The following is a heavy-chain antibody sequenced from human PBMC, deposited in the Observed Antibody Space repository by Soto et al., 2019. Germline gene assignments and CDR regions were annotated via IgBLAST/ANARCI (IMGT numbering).Heavy chain of an antibody. CDR3: ARIQGYCLSTSCYAGDH. CDR2: IFSNDEK. V-gene: IGHV2-26*01. J-gene: IGHJ4*02. CDR1: GFSLSNARMG. Sequence: QVTLKESDPVLVKPTETLTLTCTVSGFSLSNARMGVSWIRQPPGKALEWLAHIFSNDEKSYSTSLKSRLTLSKDTSKSQVVLTMTNMDPVDTATYYCARIQGYCLSTSCYAGDHWGQGTLVTVSS. D-gene: IGHD2-2*01.